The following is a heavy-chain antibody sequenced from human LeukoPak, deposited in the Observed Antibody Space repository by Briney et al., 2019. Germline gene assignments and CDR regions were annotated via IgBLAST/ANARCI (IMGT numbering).Heavy chain of an antibody. Sequence: GGSLRLSCAASGFTFNSYSMNWVRQAPGKGLEWIAYVSSTSSTIYYADSVKGRFTISRDNVKNSLYPQMNSLRDEDTAMYYCAKTYSGDVFDIWGQGTMVTVSS. CDR2: VSSTSSTI. CDR3: AKTYSGDVFDI. J-gene: IGHJ3*02. CDR1: GFTFNSYS. D-gene: IGHD6-19*01. V-gene: IGHV3-48*02.